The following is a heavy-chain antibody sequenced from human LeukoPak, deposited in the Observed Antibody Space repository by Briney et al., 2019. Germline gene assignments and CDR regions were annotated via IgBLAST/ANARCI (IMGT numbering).Heavy chain of an antibody. D-gene: IGHD4-23*01. CDR2: ISSSSSYI. Sequence: PGGSLRLSCAASGFTFSGPSMSWVRQAPGKGLEWVSSISSSSSYIYYADSVKGRFTVSRDNAKNSLYLLMNSLRAEDTAVYYCARTTVVTLIDYWGQGTLVTVSS. CDR3: ARTTVVTLIDY. V-gene: IGHV3-21*01. J-gene: IGHJ4*02. CDR1: GFTFSGPS.